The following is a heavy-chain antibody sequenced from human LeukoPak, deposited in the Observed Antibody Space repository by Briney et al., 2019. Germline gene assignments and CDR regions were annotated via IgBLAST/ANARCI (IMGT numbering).Heavy chain of an antibody. CDR1: GASISSDY. CDR3: ARGRGYSYGYSPFDP. V-gene: IGHV4-59*01. D-gene: IGHD5-18*01. Sequence: SETLSLTCTVSGASISSDYWSWIRQPPGKGLEWIGYISYSGSTNYNPSLKSRLTISADTSQNQFSLKMSSVTAADTAVYYCARGRGYSYGYSPFDPWGQGTLVTVSS. CDR2: ISYSGST. J-gene: IGHJ5*02.